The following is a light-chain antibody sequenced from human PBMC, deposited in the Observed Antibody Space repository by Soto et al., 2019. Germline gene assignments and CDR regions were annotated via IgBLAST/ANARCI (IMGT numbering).Light chain of an antibody. V-gene: IGLV2-14*01. CDR3: SSYTISSTLV. Sequence: QSALTQPASVSGSPGQSITFSCTGTSNDIGGYNYVSWYQHHPGKPPKVMIYEVTNRPSGVSNRFSGSKSGNTASLTISGLQAEDEADYYCSSYTISSTLVFGGGTKLTVL. CDR2: EVT. J-gene: IGLJ2*01. CDR1: SNDIGGYNY.